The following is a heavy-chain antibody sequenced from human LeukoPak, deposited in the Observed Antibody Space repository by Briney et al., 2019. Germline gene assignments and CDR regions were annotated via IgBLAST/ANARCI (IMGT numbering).Heavy chain of an antibody. CDR2: INPSGGST. D-gene: IGHD3-3*01. CDR3: ARGLVVDEYDFWSGYYLFDY. CDR1: GYTFTSYY. Sequence: ASVKVSCKASGYTFTSYYMHWVRQAPGQGLEWMGIINPSGGSTSYAQKFQGRVTMTRDTSTSTVYMELSSLRSEDTAVYYCARGLVVDEYDFWSGYYLFDYWGQGTLVTVSS. J-gene: IGHJ4*02. V-gene: IGHV1-46*01.